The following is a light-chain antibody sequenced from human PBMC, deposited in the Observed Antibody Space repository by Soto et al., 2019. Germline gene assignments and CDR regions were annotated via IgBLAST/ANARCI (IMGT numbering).Light chain of an antibody. CDR3: GADHGSGSNFVYV. J-gene: IGLJ1*01. V-gene: IGLV9-49*01. Sequence: QLVLTQPPSASASLGASVTLTCTLSSGYSNYKVDWYQQRPGKGPRFVMQVGTGGIVGSKGDGIPDRFSILGSGLNRYLTIKNIQEEDESDYHCGADHGSGSNFVYVFGTGTKVT. CDR2: VGTGGIVG. CDR1: SGYSNYK.